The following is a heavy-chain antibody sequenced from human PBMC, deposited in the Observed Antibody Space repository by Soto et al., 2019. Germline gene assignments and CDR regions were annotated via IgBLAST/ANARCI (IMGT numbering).Heavy chain of an antibody. D-gene: IGHD6-19*01. Sequence: ASVKVSCKASGFTFTAYGIHWVRQAPGQRLEWMGWINAGNGDTKYSQKFQGRVTISRDTSASTAYMELSSLRSEDTTVYFCVRAGRGWSFDYSAQGTLVPVSS. CDR1: GFTFTAYG. V-gene: IGHV1-3*01. CDR3: VRAGRGWSFDY. J-gene: IGHJ4*02. CDR2: INAGNGDT.